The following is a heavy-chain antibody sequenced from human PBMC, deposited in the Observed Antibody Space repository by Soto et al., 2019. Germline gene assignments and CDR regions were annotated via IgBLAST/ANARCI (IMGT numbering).Heavy chain of an antibody. CDR1: GGSIYRSGYY. CDR3: GKVLVGATGHTDSDS. V-gene: IGHV4-39*01. J-gene: IGHJ4*02. D-gene: IGHD2-15*01. CDR2: IDYNGVT. Sequence: SETLSLTCTVSGGSIYRSGYYWGWIRQPPGRGLEWIGNIDYNGVTYSNPSLKSRVTISRDTSKNQFSLKLTSVTAADTALYYCGKVLVGATGHTDSDSWGPGTLVTVSA.